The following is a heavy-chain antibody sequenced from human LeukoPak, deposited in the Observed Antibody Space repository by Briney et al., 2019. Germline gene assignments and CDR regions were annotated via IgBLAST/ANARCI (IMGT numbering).Heavy chain of an antibody. CDR3: ARVAIYYDSSGSVKSDAFDI. CDR2: IYYSGST. CDR1: GYSISSGYY. Sequence: SETLSLTCTVSGYSISSGYYWGWIRQPPGKGLEWIGSIYYSGSTYYNPSLKSRVTISVDTSKNQFSLKLSSVTAADTAVYYCARVAIYYDSSGSVKSDAFDIWGQGTMVTVSS. V-gene: IGHV4-38-2*02. J-gene: IGHJ3*02. D-gene: IGHD3-22*01.